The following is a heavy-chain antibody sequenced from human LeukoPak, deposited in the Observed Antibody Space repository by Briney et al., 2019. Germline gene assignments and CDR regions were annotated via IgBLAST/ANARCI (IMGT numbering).Heavy chain of an antibody. J-gene: IGHJ3*02. V-gene: IGHV3-30*03. D-gene: IGHD3-10*01. Sequence: PGRSLRLSCAASGFTFSSYGMHWVRQAPGKGLEWVAVISYDGSNKYYADSVKGRFTISRDNAKNSLYLQMNSLRAEDTAVYYCARDELGELDAFDIWGQGTMVTVSS. CDR2: ISYDGSNK. CDR1: GFTFSSYG. CDR3: ARDELGELDAFDI.